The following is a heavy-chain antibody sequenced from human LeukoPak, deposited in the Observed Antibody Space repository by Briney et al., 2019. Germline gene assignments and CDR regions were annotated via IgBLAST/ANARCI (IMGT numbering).Heavy chain of an antibody. CDR1: GFTFSSYA. CDR2: ISYDGSNK. D-gene: IGHD2-21*02. V-gene: IGHV3-30*04. J-gene: IGHJ1*01. Sequence: GRSLRLSCAASGFTFSSYAMHWVRQAPGKGLEWVAVISYDGSNKYYADSVKGRFTISRDNSKNTLYLQMNSLRAEDTAVYYCARPAYCGGDCLGTEYFQHWGQGTLVTVSS. CDR3: ARPAYCGGDCLGTEYFQH.